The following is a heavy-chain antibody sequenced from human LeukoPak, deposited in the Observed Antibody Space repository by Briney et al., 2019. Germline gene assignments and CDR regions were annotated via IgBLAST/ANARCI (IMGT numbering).Heavy chain of an antibody. CDR2: IYSGGST. J-gene: IGHJ6*02. V-gene: IGHV3-66*01. CDR1: GFTVSSNH. CDR3: ARDQAGLRYGMDV. Sequence: GGSLRLSCAASGFTVSSNHMSWVRQAPGKGLEWVSVIYSGGSTYYADSVKGRFTISRDNSKNMLYLQMNSLRAEDTAVYYCARDQAGLRYGMDVWGQGTTVTVSS.